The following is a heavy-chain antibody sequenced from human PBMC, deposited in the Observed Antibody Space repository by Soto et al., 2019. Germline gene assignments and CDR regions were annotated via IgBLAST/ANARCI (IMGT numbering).Heavy chain of an antibody. Sequence: SETLSLTCAVYGGSFSGYYWSWIRQPPGKGLEWIGETNQSGSTNYNPSLKSRVTISVDKSKNQFSLKLSSVTAADTAVYYCARKGRYCSSSNCYAWWFDPWGQGTPVTVSS. CDR1: GGSFSGYY. CDR3: ARKGRYCSSSNCYAWWFDP. D-gene: IGHD2-2*01. CDR2: TNQSGST. J-gene: IGHJ5*02. V-gene: IGHV4-34*01.